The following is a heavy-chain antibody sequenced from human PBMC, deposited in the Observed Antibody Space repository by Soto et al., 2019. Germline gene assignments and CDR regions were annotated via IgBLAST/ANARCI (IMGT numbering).Heavy chain of an antibody. V-gene: IGHV4-30-4*01. J-gene: IGHJ4*02. CDR2: IYYSGYT. CDR3: ARGDNYVPFDY. Sequence: QVQLQESGPGLVKPSQTLSLTCIVSGGSISSCDYKWSWIRQPPGKGLEWIGYIYYSGYTYNNPSRNSRVMMSVDTSKKQFSLKLSSVTAEDTAVYYWARGDNYVPFDYWGQGTLVTVSS. D-gene: IGHD4-4*01. CDR1: GGSISSCDYK.